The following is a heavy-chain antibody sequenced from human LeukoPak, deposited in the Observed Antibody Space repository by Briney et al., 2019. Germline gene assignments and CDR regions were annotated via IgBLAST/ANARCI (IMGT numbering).Heavy chain of an antibody. CDR1: GFTFSSYS. CDR3: ARDPIGGLYYYYRDV. D-gene: IGHD4-23*01. CDR2: ISSSSSYI. V-gene: IGHV3-21*01. Sequence: GGSLRLSCAASGFTFSSYSMNWVRQAPGKGLEWVSSISSSSSYIYYADSVKGRFTISRDNAKNSLYLQMNSLRAEDTVVYYCARDPIGGLYYYYRDVGGKGTTLTVSS. J-gene: IGHJ6*03.